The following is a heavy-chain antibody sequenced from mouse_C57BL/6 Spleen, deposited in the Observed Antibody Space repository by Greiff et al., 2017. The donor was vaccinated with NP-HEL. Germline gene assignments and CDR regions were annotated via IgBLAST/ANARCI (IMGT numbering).Heavy chain of an antibody. CDR3: ARSGYCGSSYFDY. CDR1: GYTFTDYY. D-gene: IGHD1-1*01. Sequence: QVQLQQSGAELVRPGASVKLSCKASGYTFTDYYINWVKQRPGQGLEWIARIYPGSGNTYYNEKFKGKATLTAEKSSSTAYMQLSSLTSEDSAVYFCARSGYCGSSYFDYWGQGTTLTVSS. CDR2: IYPGSGNT. V-gene: IGHV1-76*01. J-gene: IGHJ2*01.